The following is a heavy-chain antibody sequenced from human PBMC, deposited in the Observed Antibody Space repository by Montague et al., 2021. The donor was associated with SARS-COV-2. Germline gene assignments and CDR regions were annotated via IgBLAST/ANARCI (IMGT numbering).Heavy chain of an antibody. V-gene: IGHV4-39*01. CDR2: IYYSGST. D-gene: IGHD2-15*01. J-gene: IGHJ4*02. CDR3: ARRFDSGGLFDL. CDR1: GGSISSSSYY. Sequence: SETLSLTCTVSGGSISSSSYYWGWIRQPPGKGLEWIGSIYYSGSTYYNPSLKSRVTISVDTSKNQFSLKLSSVAAADTAVYYCARRFDSGGLFDLWGQGILVTVSS.